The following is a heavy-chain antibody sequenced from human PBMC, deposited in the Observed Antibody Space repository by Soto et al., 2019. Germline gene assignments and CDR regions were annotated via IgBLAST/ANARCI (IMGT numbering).Heavy chain of an antibody. J-gene: IGHJ4*02. CDR1: GYTFTSFG. CDR2: ISGYNGKT. CDR3: ARNKMIDDFGLGSFDY. Sequence: ASVKVSCKASGYTFTSFGVSWLRQAPGQGPEWMGWISGYNGKTKYTQKVQGRVTLTTDTSTATAYMELRSLRSDDAAVYFCARNKMIDDFGLGSFDYWGQGTVVTVSS. V-gene: IGHV1-18*04. D-gene: IGHD3-10*01.